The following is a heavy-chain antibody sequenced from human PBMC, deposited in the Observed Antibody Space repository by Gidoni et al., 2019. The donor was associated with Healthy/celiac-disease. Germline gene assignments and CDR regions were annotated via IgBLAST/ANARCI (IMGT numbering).Heavy chain of an antibody. V-gene: IGHV3-64D*06. Sequence: EVQLVESGGGLVQPGGSLRLSCSASGFTFSSYAMHWVRQAPGKGLEYVSAISSNGGSTYYADPVKGRFTISRDNSKNTLYLQMSSLRAEDTAVYYCVMGFGLRGPYYYGMDVWGQGTTVTVSS. CDR1: GFTFSSYA. CDR2: ISSNGGST. CDR3: VMGFGLRGPYYYGMDV. D-gene: IGHD3-10*01. J-gene: IGHJ6*02.